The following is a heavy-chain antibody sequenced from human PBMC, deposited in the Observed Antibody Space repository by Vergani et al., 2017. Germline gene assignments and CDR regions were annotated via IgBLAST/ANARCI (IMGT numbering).Heavy chain of an antibody. V-gene: IGHV3-21*01. D-gene: IGHD2-2*01. CDR3: ARAGGLVVPAAMPGDYYYGMDV. CDR2: ISSSSSYI. Sequence: EVQLVESGGGLVKPGGSLRLSCAASGFTFSSYSMNWVRQAPGKGLEWVSSISSSSSYIYYADSVKGRFTISRDNAKNSLYLQMNSLRAEDTAVYYCARAGGLVVPAAMPGDYYYGMDVWDQGTTVTVSS. J-gene: IGHJ6*02. CDR1: GFTFSSYS.